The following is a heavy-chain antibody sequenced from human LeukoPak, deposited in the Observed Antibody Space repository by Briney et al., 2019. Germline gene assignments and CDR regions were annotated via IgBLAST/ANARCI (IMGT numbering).Heavy chain of an antibody. CDR1: EFTFSSHS. J-gene: IGHJ3*02. V-gene: IGHV3-21*01. CDR2: SSRSGGSI. D-gene: IGHD2-2*01. CDR3: ARSLKVSAALDVFDI. Sequence: GGSLRLSCAASEFTFSSHSMNWVRQAPGKGLEWVSSSSRSGGSIYYADSLKGRFTISRDNAKNSLYLQMNSLRAEDTAVYFCARSLKVSAALDVFDIWGQGTMVTVSS.